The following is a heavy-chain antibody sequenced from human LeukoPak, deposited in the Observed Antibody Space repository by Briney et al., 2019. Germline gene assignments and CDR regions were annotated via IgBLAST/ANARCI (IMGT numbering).Heavy chain of an antibody. D-gene: IGHD1-26*01. CDR1: GFTSSSYA. J-gene: IGHJ4*02. V-gene: IGHV3-30-3*01. Sequence: GRSLRLSCAASGFTSSSYAMHWVRQAPGKGLEWVAVISYDGSNKYYADSVKGRFTISRDNSKNTLYLQMNSLRAEDTAVYYCARGGPNFGGEWELTHLDYWGQGTLVTVSS. CDR3: ARGGPNFGGEWELTHLDY. CDR2: ISYDGSNK.